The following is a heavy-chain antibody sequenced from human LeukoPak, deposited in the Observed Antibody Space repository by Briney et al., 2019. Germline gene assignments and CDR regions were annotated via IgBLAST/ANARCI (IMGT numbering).Heavy chain of an antibody. CDR1: GFTFSSYA. V-gene: IGHV3-30-3*01. CDR3: ASHNDY. J-gene: IGHJ4*02. D-gene: IGHD1-1*01. Sequence: PGGSLRLSCAASGFTFSSYAMHWVRQAPGTGLEWVAVISRDGDNKQYADSVKGRFTISRDNSKNTLYLQMNSLRPEDTAVYYCASHNDYWGQGTLVTVSS. CDR2: ISRDGDNK.